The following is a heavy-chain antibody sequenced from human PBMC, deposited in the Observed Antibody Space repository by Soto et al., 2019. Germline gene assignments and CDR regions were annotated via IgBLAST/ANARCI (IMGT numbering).Heavy chain of an antibody. CDR3: TRDLGYCSGGSCVYYYYYYYMDV. CDR1: GFTFGDYA. Sequence: GGSLRLSCTASGFTFGDYAMSWFRQAPGKGLEWVGFIRSKAYGGTTEYAASVKGRFTISRDDSKSIAYLQMNSLKTEDTAVYYCTRDLGYCSGGSCVYYYYYYYMDVWGKGTTVTVSS. D-gene: IGHD2-15*01. CDR2: IRSKAYGGTT. J-gene: IGHJ6*03. V-gene: IGHV3-49*03.